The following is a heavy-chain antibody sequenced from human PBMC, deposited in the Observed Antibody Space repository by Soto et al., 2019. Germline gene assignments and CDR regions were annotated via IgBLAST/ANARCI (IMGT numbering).Heavy chain of an antibody. V-gene: IGHV3-33*01. CDR2: IWYDGSNK. D-gene: IGHD2-2*01. CDR1: GFTFSSYG. CDR3: ARDRDIVVVPAANVIPAPYYYGMDV. J-gene: IGHJ6*02. Sequence: GGSLRLSCAASGFTFSSYGMHWVRQAPGKGLEWVAVIWYDGSNKYCADSVKGRFTISRDNSKNTLYLQMNSLRAEDTAVYYCARDRDIVVVPAANVIPAPYYYGMDVWGQGTTVTVSS.